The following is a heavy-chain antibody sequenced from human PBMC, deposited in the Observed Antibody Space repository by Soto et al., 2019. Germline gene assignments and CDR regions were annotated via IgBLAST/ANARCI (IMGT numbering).Heavy chain of an antibody. V-gene: IGHV4-59*01. J-gene: IGHJ6*02. CDR2: IDSSGSS. CDR3: ARFGRGDSYYGMDV. D-gene: IGHD3-10*01. CDR1: GDSISNYY. Sequence: QVQLQESGPGLVKPSETLSLTCTVSGDSISNYYRIWIRQPPGKGLEWIGYIDSSGSSNYNPSFKSRVTMSVDTSKNDFSLRLSSVTAADTAVYYCARFGRGDSYYGMDVWGQGSTVTVSS.